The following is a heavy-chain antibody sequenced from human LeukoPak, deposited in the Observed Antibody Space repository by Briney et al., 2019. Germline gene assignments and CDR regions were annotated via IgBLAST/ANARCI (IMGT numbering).Heavy chain of an antibody. D-gene: IGHD3-3*01. CDR3: AKEFGVVIKVFEY. Sequence: GGSLRLSCAASGFTFSSCGMHWVRQAPGKGLEWVAFIHFDGSKIYYADSVKGRFTISRDNSKNTLYLQMNSLRAEDTAVYYCAKEFGVVIKVFEYWGQGTLVTVSS. CDR1: GFTFSSCG. J-gene: IGHJ4*02. CDR2: IHFDGSKI. V-gene: IGHV3-30*02.